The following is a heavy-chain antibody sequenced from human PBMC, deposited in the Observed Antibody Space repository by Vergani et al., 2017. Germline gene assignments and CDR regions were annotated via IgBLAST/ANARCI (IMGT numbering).Heavy chain of an antibody. V-gene: IGHV4-39*01. J-gene: IGHJ5*02. CDR3: ARHSTVEWLVKLGWIDP. CDR2: IYYSGST. Sequence: QLQLQESGPGLVKTSATLSLTCSVSGASIRSSNYYWGWIRQPPGKVLEWIASIYYSGSTYYNPSLKSRVTISADTSKNQFSLKLSAVNAADTAVYFCARHSTVEWLVKLGWIDPWGQGILVTVSS. CDR1: GASIRSSNYY. D-gene: IGHD6-19*01.